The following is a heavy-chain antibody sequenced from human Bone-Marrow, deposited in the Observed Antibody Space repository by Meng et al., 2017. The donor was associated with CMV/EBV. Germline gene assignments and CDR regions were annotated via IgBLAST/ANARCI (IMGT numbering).Heavy chain of an antibody. D-gene: IGHD3-22*01. CDR3: AREANYYDTPYGMDV. J-gene: IGHJ6*02. CDR2: ISGSGGST. V-gene: IGHV3-23*01. CDR1: GFTFSSYA. Sequence: GGSLRLSCAASGFTFSSYAMSWVRQAPGKGLEWVSAISGSGGSTYYADSVKGRFTISRDNAKNSLYLQMNSLRAEDTAVYYCAREANYYDTPYGMDVWGQGTTVTVSS.